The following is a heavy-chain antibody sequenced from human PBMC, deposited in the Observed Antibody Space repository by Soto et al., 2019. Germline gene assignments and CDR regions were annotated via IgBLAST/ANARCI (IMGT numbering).Heavy chain of an antibody. Sequence: QVQLVESGGGVVQPGRSLRLSCAASGFTFSSYGMHWVRQAPGKGLEWVAVISYDGSNKYYADSVKGRFTISRDNSKNTLYLQMNSLRAEDTAVYYWAKLSDYEFWSGPSTRDYWGQGTLVTVSS. CDR2: ISYDGSNK. V-gene: IGHV3-30*18. CDR3: AKLSDYEFWSGPSTRDY. D-gene: IGHD3-3*01. J-gene: IGHJ4*02. CDR1: GFTFSSYG.